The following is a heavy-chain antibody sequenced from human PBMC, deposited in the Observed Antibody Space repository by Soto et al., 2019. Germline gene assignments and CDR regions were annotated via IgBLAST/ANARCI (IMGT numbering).Heavy chain of an antibody. CDR3: ARGWRQQRVTGYYYGMDV. Sequence: SETLSLTCAVSGGSSSSSNWWSWARQPPGKGLEWIGEIYHSGSTNYNPSLKSRVTISVDKSKNQFSLKLSSVTAADTAVYYCARGWRQQRVTGYYYGMDVWGQGTTVTVSS. D-gene: IGHD6-13*01. V-gene: IGHV4-4*02. CDR1: GGSSSSSNW. J-gene: IGHJ6*02. CDR2: IYHSGST.